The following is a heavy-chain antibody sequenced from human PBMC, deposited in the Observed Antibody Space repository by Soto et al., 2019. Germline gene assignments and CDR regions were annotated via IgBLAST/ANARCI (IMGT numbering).Heavy chain of an antibody. V-gene: IGHV1-69*01. CDR1: GGTFSSYA. D-gene: IGHD4-4*01. CDR2: NIPIFGTA. CDR3: ARDGTTVTVFEYYGMDA. Sequence: QVQLVQSGAEVKKPGSSVKVSCKASGGTFSSYAISWVRQAPGQGLEWMGGNIPIFGTANHAQKFQGRVTITADESTRTAYVELSSLRSEDTAVYYWARDGTTVTVFEYYGMDAWGQGTTVTVSS. J-gene: IGHJ6*02.